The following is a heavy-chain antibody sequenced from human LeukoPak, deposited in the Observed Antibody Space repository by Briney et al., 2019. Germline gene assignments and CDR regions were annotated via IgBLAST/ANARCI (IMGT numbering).Heavy chain of an antibody. V-gene: IGHV1-2*02. CDR1: GYTFTGYY. CDR2: INPNTAGT. CDR3: ATSAGDYRAGHYYYMGV. J-gene: IGHJ6*03. D-gene: IGHD4-11*01. Sequence: ASVKVSCKASGYTFTGYYFRWVRQAPGQGLEWMGWINPNTAGTNYAQKFLGGVTLTWDTSISTAYMELNRLTSDDTAVYYCATSAGDYRAGHYYYMGVWGKGTSVTVSS.